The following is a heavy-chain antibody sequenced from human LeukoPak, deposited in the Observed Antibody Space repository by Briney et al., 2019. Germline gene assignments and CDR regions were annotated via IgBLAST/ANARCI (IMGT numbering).Heavy chain of an antibody. CDR1: GGSFSGYY. V-gene: IGHV4-59*10. J-gene: IGHJ5*02. Sequence: PSETLSLTCAVYGGSFSGYYWSWIRQPAGKGLEWIGRIYISGSPNYNPSLESRVTMSVDTSKNQFSLKLTSVTAADTAVYYCARHNLLPPLLKLLRKPGWFDPWGQGTLVTVSS. D-gene: IGHD3-22*01. CDR2: IYISGSP. CDR3: ARHNLLPPLLKLLRKPGWFDP.